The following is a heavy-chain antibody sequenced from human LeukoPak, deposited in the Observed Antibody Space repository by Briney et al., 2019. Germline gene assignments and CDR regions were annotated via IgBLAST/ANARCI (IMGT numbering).Heavy chain of an antibody. CDR3: ARALHLGASDY. CDR1: GFTFSDSY. V-gene: IGHV3-11*04. J-gene: IGHJ4*02. CDR2: ISSSGSAI. D-gene: IGHD4/OR15-4a*01. Sequence: GGSLRLSCAASGFTFSDSYMNWIRQAPGKGLEWVSYISSSGSAIYYAYSVKGRFTISRDNAKNSLYLQMNSLSAEDTAVYYCARALHLGASDYWGQGTLVTVSS.